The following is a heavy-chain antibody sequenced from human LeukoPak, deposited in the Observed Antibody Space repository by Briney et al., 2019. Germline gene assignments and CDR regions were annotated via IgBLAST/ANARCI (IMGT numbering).Heavy chain of an antibody. CDR2: INLVNGNT. CDR3: ARGRGTIGSNRDFYFYYYMDI. CDR1: GYTFTNYA. J-gene: IGHJ6*03. Sequence: AASVKASCKASGYTFTNYAMHWVRLAPGQRLQWMGRINLVNGNTKYSQYFEGRVTITRDTSASTVYMELSSLRPDDMAVYYCARGRGTIGSNRDFYFYYYMDIWGNGTTVTVSS. D-gene: IGHD2-21*01. V-gene: IGHV1-3*03.